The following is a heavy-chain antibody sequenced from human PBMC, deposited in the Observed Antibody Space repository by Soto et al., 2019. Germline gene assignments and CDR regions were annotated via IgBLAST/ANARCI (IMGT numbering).Heavy chain of an antibody. CDR1: GFTFDDYT. V-gene: IGHV3-43*01. Sequence: HPGGSLRLSCAASGFTFDDYTMHWVRQAPGKGLEWVSLISWDGGSTYYADSVKGRFTISRDNSKNSLYLQMNSLRTEDTALYYFAKDIEQGPLTLYYYGMDVWGQGTTVTVSS. CDR3: AKDIEQGPLTLYYYGMDV. CDR2: ISWDGGST. J-gene: IGHJ6*02.